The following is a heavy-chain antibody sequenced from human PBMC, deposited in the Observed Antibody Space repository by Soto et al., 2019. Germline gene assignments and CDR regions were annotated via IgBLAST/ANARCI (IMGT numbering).Heavy chain of an antibody. V-gene: IGHV1-8*02. CDR3: ASPARNYDFWSGYSFDI. Sequence: ASVKVSCKASGYTFTNNAVHWVRQATGQGLEWMGWMNPNSGNTGYAQKFQGRVTMTRNTSISTAYMELSSLRSEDTAVYYCASPARNYDFWSGYSFDIWGQGTMVTVSS. CDR2: MNPNSGNT. D-gene: IGHD3-3*01. J-gene: IGHJ3*02. CDR1: GYTFTNNA.